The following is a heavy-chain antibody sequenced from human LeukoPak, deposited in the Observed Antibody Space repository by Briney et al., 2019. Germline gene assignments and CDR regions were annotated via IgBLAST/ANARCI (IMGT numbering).Heavy chain of an antibody. V-gene: IGHV3-23*01. J-gene: IGHJ4*02. CDR1: GFTFNSYA. CDR2: ISDSGGNT. Sequence: GGSLRLSCAASGFTFNSYAMSWVRQAPWERLQWVSGISDSGGNTYYADSVRGRFTISSDNSKNTLYLQMNSLRDEDTAVYYCARDLFVGATNWGQGTLVTVSA. CDR3: ARDLFVGATN. D-gene: IGHD1-26*01.